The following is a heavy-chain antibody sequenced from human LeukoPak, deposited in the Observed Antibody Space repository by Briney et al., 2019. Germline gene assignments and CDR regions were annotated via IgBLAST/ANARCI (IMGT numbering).Heavy chain of an antibody. V-gene: IGHV1-69*13. J-gene: IGHJ3*02. CDR2: IIPIFGTA. Sequence: SVKVSCKASGGTFSSYAISWVRQAPGQGLEWMGGIIPIFGTANYAQKFQGRVTITADASPSTAYMELSSLRSEDTAVYYRARDRRGYSYGQTNDAFDIWGHGTMVTVSS. CDR3: ARDRRGYSYGQTNDAFDI. CDR1: GGTFSSYA. D-gene: IGHD5-18*01.